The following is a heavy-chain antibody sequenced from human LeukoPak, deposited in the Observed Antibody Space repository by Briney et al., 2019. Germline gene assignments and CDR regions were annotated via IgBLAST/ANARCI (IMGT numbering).Heavy chain of an antibody. CDR2: ISYDGSNK. CDR3: ARDLAYCGGDCYQAIDY. D-gene: IGHD2-21*02. V-gene: IGHV3-30-3*01. CDR1: GFTFSSYA. J-gene: IGHJ4*02. Sequence: PGGSLRLSCAASGFTFSSYAMHWVRQAPGKGLEWVAVISYDGSNKYYADSVKGRFTISRDNSKNTLYLQMNSLRAEDTAVYYCARDLAYCGGDCYQAIDYWGQGTLVTVSS.